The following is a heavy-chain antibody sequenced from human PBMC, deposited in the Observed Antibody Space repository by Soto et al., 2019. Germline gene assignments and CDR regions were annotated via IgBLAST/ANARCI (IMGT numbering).Heavy chain of an antibody. D-gene: IGHD2-21*01. J-gene: IGHJ6*04. CDR3: GMGAVCGSARGCHDMDV. V-gene: IGHV1-18*01. Sequence: ASVKVSCKSSGYTFISHSMTWVRQAPGQGLEWMGRISAYNGNTNYAQKFQGRVAMTTDTSTSTAYMELRSLRSDDTAVYYCGMGAVCGSARGCHDMDVWHKGATVTVAS. CDR1: GYTFISHS. CDR2: ISAYNGNT.